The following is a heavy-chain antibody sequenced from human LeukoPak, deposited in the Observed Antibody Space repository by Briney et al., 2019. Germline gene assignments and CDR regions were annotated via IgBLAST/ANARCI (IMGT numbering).Heavy chain of an antibody. V-gene: IGHV3-23*01. CDR2: ISGSGGST. Sequence: PGGSLRLSCAASGFTFSSYAMSWVRQAPGKGLEWVSAISGSGGSTYYADSVKGRFTISRDNSKNTLYPQMNSLRAEDTAVYYCAVPEGGAVPAASWGQGTLVTVSS. J-gene: IGHJ5*02. CDR1: GFTFSSYA. CDR3: AVPEGGAVPAAS. D-gene: IGHD2-2*01.